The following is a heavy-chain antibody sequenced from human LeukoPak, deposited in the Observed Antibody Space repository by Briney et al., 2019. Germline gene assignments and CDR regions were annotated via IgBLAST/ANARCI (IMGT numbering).Heavy chain of an antibody. D-gene: IGHD3-3*01. CDR1: GGTFSSYA. CDR2: IIPIFGTA. V-gene: IGHV1-69*13. CDR3: ATTPRVTIFGVVIWWFDP. J-gene: IGHJ5*02. Sequence: SVKVSCKASGGTFSSYAISWVRHAPGQGLEWMGGIIPIFGTANYAQKFQGRVTITADESTSTAYMELSSLRSEDTAVYYCATTPRVTIFGVVIWWFDPWGQGTLVTVSS.